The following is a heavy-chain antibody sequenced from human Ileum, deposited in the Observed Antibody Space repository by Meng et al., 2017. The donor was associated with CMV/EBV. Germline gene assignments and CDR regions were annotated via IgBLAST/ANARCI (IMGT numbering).Heavy chain of an antibody. Sequence: SETLSLTCAVYGGSFSGYYWSWIRQPPGKGLAWIGEINHSGSTNYNPSLKSRVTISVDTSKNQFSLKLSSVTAADTAVYYCAFVDSSSWYDYWGQGTLVTVSS. V-gene: IGHV4-34*01. CDR1: GGSFSGYY. D-gene: IGHD6-13*01. CDR3: AFVDSSSWYDY. CDR2: INHSGST. J-gene: IGHJ4*02.